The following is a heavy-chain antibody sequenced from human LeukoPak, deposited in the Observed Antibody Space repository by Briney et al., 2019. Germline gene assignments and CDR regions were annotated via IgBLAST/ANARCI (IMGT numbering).Heavy chain of an antibody. CDR1: GYTFSNYD. CDR3: RRVRGLLEKFEY. CDR2: MNPKSGKT. V-gene: IGHV1-8*01. Sequence: ASVKVSCKASGYTFSNYDINWVRQATGQGLEWMGWMNPKSGKTGYARKFQGRVTMTSNTFISTAHMELSNRRSDGTAVYWCRRVRGLLEKFEYWGLGTLVTV. J-gene: IGHJ4*02. D-gene: IGHD1-1*01.